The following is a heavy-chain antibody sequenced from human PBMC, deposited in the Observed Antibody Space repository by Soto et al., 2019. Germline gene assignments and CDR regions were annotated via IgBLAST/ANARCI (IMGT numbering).Heavy chain of an antibody. Sequence: LRLSCAASGFTFSTYWMDWVRQTPGKGLEWVANINQDGSEKNYVDSVKGRFTISRDNAKNSLYLQMSSLTAEDSALYYCSRSLNAWGQGTLVTVSS. CDR2: INQDGSEK. CDR1: GFTFSTYW. J-gene: IGHJ5*02. V-gene: IGHV3-7*01. CDR3: SRSLNA. D-gene: IGHD2-8*01.